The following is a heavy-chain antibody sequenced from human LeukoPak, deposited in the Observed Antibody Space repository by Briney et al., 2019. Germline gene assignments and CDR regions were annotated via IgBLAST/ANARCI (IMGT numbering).Heavy chain of an antibody. CDR1: GFTFSSYA. J-gene: IGHJ4*02. Sequence: GGSLRLSCAASGFTFSSYAMHWVRQAPGKGLEWVAVISYDGSNKYYAGSVKGRFTISRDNSKNTLYLQMNSLRAEDTAVYYRARDGVTMVRAPGFDYWGQGTLVTVSS. CDR3: ARDGVTMVRAPGFDY. D-gene: IGHD3-10*01. CDR2: ISYDGSNK. V-gene: IGHV3-30-3*01.